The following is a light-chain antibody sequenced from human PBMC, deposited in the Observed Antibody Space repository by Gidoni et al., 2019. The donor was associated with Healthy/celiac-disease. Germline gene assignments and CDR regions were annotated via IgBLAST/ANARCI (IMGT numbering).Light chain of an antibody. CDR2: DAS. V-gene: IGKV3-11*01. J-gene: IGKJ5*01. CDR3: QQRSNWPVT. Sequence: PATLSLSPGERATLSCRASQSVSSYLAWYQQKPGQAPRLLIYDASNRATGIPARFSGSGSGTDFTLTISSLEPEDFAVYYCQQRSNWPVTFGQGTRLEIK. CDR1: QSVSSY.